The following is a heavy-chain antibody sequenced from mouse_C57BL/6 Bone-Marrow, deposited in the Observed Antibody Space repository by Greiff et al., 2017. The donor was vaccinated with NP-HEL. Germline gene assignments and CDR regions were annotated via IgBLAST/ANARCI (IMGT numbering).Heavy chain of an antibody. CDR3: ARAYYSSYYAMDY. Sequence: VQRVESGPGLVAPSQSLSITCTVSGFSLTSYAISWVRQPPGKGLEWLGVIWTGGGTNYNSALKSRLSISKDNSKSQVFLKMNSLQTDDTARYYCARAYYSSYYAMDYWGQGTSVTVSS. V-gene: IGHV2-9-1*01. CDR1: GFSLTSYA. D-gene: IGHD2-5*01. CDR2: IWTGGGT. J-gene: IGHJ4*01.